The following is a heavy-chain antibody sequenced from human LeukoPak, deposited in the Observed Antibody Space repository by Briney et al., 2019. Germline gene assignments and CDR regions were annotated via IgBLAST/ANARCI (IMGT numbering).Heavy chain of an antibody. CDR2: ISVNSDYI. CDR1: GFTFNTYS. J-gene: IGHJ3*02. Sequence: GSLRLSCAASGFTFNTYSMNWVRQAPGKGLEWVSSISVNSDYIYYTDSMRGRFTVSRDNTKNSLYLQMNSLRAEDTAVYYCARVHCSGGGCYQRNDGLEIWGQGTMVTVSS. D-gene: IGHD2-15*01. CDR3: ARVHCSGGGCYQRNDGLEI. V-gene: IGHV3-21*01.